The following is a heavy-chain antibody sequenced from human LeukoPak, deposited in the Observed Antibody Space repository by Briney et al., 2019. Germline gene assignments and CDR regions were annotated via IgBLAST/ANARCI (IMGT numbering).Heavy chain of an antibody. V-gene: IGHV3-74*01. J-gene: IGHJ4*02. CDR1: GFTFSSYW. CDR3: ARENVVVPAAITPYFDY. CDR2: INSDGSST. D-gene: IGHD2-2*02. Sequence: GGSLRLSCAASGFTFSSYWMHWVRQAPGKGLVWVSRINSDGSSTSYADSVEGRFTISRDNAKNTLYLQMNSLRAEDTAVYYCARENVVVPAAITPYFDYWGQGTLVTVSS.